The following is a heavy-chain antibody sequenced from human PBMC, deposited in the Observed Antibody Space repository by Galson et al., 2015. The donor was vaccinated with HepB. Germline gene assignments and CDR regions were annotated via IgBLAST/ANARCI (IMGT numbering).Heavy chain of an antibody. J-gene: IGHJ4*02. CDR3: VRDRGSGFGGNDVPSFDY. Sequence: SLRLSCAASGFRLTDYAMNWVRRAPGKGLEWAAYISSDSRPIHSADSVKGRFTISRDNAKNSVYLQMTNLRGEDTAVYCCVRDRGSGFGGNDVPSFDYWGRGSLVTVS. CDR1: GFRLTDYA. D-gene: IGHD5-12*01. CDR2: ISSDSRPI. V-gene: IGHV3-48*01.